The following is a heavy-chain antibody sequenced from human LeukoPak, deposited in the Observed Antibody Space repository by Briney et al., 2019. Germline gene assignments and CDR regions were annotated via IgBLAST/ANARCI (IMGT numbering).Heavy chain of an antibody. D-gene: IGHD3-9*01. V-gene: IGHV1-69*05. CDR3: ARVALRYFGFDY. J-gene: IGHJ4*02. Sequence: SVKVSCKASGGTFSSYAISWVRQAPGQGLEWMGGIIPIFGTANYAQKFQGRVTITTDESTSTAYMELSSLRSEDTAVYYCARVALRYFGFDYWGQGTLVTVSS. CDR2: IIPIFGTA. CDR1: GGTFSSYA.